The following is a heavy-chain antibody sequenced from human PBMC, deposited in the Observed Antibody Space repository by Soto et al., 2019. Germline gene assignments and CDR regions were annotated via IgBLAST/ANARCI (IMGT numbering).Heavy chain of an antibody. J-gene: IGHJ6*02. CDR3: ATYRCTIFGVVSYYYYGMDV. Sequence: ASVKVSCKASGYTFTSYYMHWVRQAPGQGLEWMGIINPSGGSTSYAQKFQGRVTMTRDTSTSTVYMELSSLRSDDTAVYYCATYRCTIFGVVSYYYYGMDVWRQGTTVTVSS. CDR2: INPSGGST. V-gene: IGHV1-46*01. D-gene: IGHD3-3*01. CDR1: GYTFTSYY.